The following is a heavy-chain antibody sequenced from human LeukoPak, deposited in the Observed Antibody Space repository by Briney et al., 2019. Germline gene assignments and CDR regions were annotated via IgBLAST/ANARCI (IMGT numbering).Heavy chain of an antibody. CDR3: AKANGAIFGVAGYFDY. D-gene: IGHD3-3*02. CDR2: ISGSGTNT. CDR1: GFNFINTW. Sequence: GGSLRLSCAASGFNFINTWMHWVRQAPGKGLEWVSAISGSGTNTYYADSVKGRFTISRDNSKNTLDLQMNSLRAEDTAVYYCAKANGAIFGVAGYFDYWGQGTLVTVSS. V-gene: IGHV3-23*01. J-gene: IGHJ4*02.